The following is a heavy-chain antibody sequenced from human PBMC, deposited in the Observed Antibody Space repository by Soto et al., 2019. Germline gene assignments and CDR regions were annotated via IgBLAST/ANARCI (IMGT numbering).Heavy chain of an antibody. Sequence: EVQLLESGGGLVQPGGSLRLSCAASGFTVSSSAMIWVRQAPGKGLEWVATFSAGGSRYYADSVKGRFTISRISSQNTLYLQMNGLRAEDTALYYCAKDRGSGGIVAGTPDYWGQGTLVTVSS. J-gene: IGHJ4*02. D-gene: IGHD6-13*01. CDR3: AKDRGSGGIVAGTPDY. CDR1: GFTVSSSA. CDR2: FSAGGSR. V-gene: IGHV3-23*01.